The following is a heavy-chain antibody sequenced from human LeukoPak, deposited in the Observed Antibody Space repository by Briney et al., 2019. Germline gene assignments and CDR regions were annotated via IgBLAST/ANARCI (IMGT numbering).Heavy chain of an antibody. V-gene: IGHV1-8*01. Sequence: GASVKVSCKASGYTFTSYDINWVRQATGQGLEWMGWMNPNSGNTGYAQKFQGRVSMTRNTSISTAYMELSSLRSEDTAVYYCARDMGHNYYDSSGYHDAFDIWGQGTMVTVSS. CDR2: MNPNSGNT. CDR3: ARDMGHNYYDSSGYHDAFDI. CDR1: GYTFTSYD. D-gene: IGHD3-22*01. J-gene: IGHJ3*02.